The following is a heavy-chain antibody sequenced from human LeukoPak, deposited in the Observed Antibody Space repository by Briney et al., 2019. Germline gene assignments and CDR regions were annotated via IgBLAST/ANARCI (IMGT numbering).Heavy chain of an antibody. Sequence: TSETLSLTCAVSGYSISSGYYWGWIRQPPGKGLEWIGSIYHSGSTYYNPSLKSRVTISVDTSKNQFSLKLSSVTAADTAVYYCARGSGVAVAGTNHWLDPWGQGTLVTVSS. CDR3: ARGSGVAVAGTNHWLDP. J-gene: IGHJ5*02. CDR1: GYSISSGYY. CDR2: IYHSGST. V-gene: IGHV4-38-2*01. D-gene: IGHD6-19*01.